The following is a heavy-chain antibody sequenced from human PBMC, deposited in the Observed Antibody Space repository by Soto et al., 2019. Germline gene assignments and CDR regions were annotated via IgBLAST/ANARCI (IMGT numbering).Heavy chain of an antibody. CDR2: IIPIFGTA. J-gene: IGHJ6*02. CDR3: ARQPVYCSSTSCYAASGIGYYYYGMDV. V-gene: IGHV1-69*01. D-gene: IGHD2-2*01. Sequence: QVQLVQSGAEVKQPGSSVKVSCKASGGTFSSYAISWVRQAPGQGLEWMGGIIPIFGTANYAQKFQGRVTITADESTSTAYMELSSLRSEDTAVYYCARQPVYCSSTSCYAASGIGYYYYGMDVWGQGTKGTVSS. CDR1: GGTFSSYA.